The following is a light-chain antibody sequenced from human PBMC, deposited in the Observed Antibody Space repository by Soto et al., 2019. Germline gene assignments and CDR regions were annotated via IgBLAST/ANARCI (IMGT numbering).Light chain of an antibody. CDR1: SSDVGSYNV. CDR2: DVS. CDR3: SSYTRRSTYV. J-gene: IGLJ1*01. Sequence: QSVLTQPASGSGSPGQSITIPCSGTSSDVGSYNVVSWYQQHPGKAPKLVIYDVSNRPSGVSPHFSGAKSGNTASLTIAGLQAEDEADYYCSSYTRRSTYVFGTGTKSPS. V-gene: IGLV2-14*03.